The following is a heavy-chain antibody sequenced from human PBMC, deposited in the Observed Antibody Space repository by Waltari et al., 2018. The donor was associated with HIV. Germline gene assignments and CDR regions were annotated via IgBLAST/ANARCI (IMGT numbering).Heavy chain of an antibody. CDR2: IFSGGTI. CDR3: ARGPDYDGYSFWEY. J-gene: IGHJ4*02. D-gene: IGHD3-22*01. V-gene: IGHV3-66*02. CDR1: GSTVHGNY. Sequence: EVQLVESGGGLVQPGGSLRLSFAAPGSTVHGNYLSWVHQAPGKGLEWVSVIFSGGTIHYAESVRGRFTISRDNSKNTLNLKMNSLRPEDTAVYYCARGPDYDGYSFWEYWGQGTLVTVSS.